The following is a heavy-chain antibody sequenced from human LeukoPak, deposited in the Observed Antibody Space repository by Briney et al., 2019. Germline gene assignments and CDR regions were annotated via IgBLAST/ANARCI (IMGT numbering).Heavy chain of an antibody. D-gene: IGHD6-19*01. Sequence: ASVKVSCEASGYTFTSYDINWVRQATGQGLEWMGWMNPNSGNTGYAQKFQGGVTMTRNTSISTAYMELSSLRSEDTAVYYCARQPGIAVAVGMDVWGKGTTVTVSS. CDR3: ARQPGIAVAVGMDV. J-gene: IGHJ6*03. CDR2: MNPNSGNT. V-gene: IGHV1-8*01. CDR1: GYTFTSYD.